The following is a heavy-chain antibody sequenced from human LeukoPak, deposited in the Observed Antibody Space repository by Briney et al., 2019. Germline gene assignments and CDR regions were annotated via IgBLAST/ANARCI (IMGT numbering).Heavy chain of an antibody. D-gene: IGHD6-13*01. J-gene: IGHJ4*02. CDR2: IYPGDSDT. CDR3: ARLLGSSWCDWRGYFDY. Sequence: GESLKISCKGSGYSFTSYWIGWVRQMPGKGLEWMGIIYPGDSDTRYSPSFQGQVTISADKSISTAYLQWSSLKASDTAMYYCARLLGSSWCDWRGYFDYWGQGTLVTVSS. V-gene: IGHV5-51*01. CDR1: GYSFTSYW.